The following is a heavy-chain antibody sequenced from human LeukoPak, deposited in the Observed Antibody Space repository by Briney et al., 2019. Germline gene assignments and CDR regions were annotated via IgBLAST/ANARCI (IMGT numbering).Heavy chain of an antibody. Sequence: GGSLRLSCAASGFTFSSYSMNWIRQAPWKGLEWVSIIGSSGSAIYYADSVKGRFTISRDNSKNTLYLQMNSLRAEDTAVYYCAKVGYSGSPDYWGQGTLVTVSS. D-gene: IGHD1-26*01. CDR3: AKVGYSGSPDY. CDR1: GFTFSSYS. CDR2: IGSSGSAI. J-gene: IGHJ4*02. V-gene: IGHV3-48*01.